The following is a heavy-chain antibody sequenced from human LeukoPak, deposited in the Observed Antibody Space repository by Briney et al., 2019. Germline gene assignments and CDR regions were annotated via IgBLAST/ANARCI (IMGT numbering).Heavy chain of an antibody. Sequence: ASVTVSCKASGYTFTSYDINWVRQATGQGLEWMGWMNPNSGNTGYAQKFRGRVTMTRNTSISTAYMELSSLRSEDTAVYYCARGFLRLRSLLNYWGQGTLVTVSS. CDR1: GYTFTSYD. CDR3: ARGFLRLRSLLNY. J-gene: IGHJ4*02. D-gene: IGHD5/OR15-5a*01. V-gene: IGHV1-8*01. CDR2: MNPNSGNT.